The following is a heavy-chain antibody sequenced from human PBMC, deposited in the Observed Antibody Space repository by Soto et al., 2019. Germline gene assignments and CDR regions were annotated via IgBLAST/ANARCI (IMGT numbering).Heavy chain of an antibody. Sequence: EVQLVESGGGLIQPGGSLRLSCAASGFTVSSNYMTWDRQAPGKGLEWVSMIFGGGTTYYADSVKGRFNISRDKSKNTLYLQMNRLSAEDTAVYYCALGGVGYCSGGKCQSVSGLDYWGQGTLVTVSS. V-gene: IGHV3-66*01. J-gene: IGHJ4*02. CDR2: IFGGGTT. CDR1: GFTVSSNY. CDR3: ALGGVGYCSGGKCQSVSGLDY. D-gene: IGHD2-15*01.